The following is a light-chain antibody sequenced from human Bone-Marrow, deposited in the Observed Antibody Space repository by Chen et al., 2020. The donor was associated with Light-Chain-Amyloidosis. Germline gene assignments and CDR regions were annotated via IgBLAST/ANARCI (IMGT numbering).Light chain of an antibody. CDR3: QVWDSSTAV. CDR2: RES. Sequence: SYELTQPLSVSVALGQTARITCGGNNSGSNMVHWYQQTPGQATVLVIYRESNRPSGIPERCSGSNSGNTATLTISRAQAGDEADYYCQVWDSSTAVFGGGTKLTVL. J-gene: IGLJ3*02. CDR1: NSGSNM. V-gene: IGLV3-9*01.